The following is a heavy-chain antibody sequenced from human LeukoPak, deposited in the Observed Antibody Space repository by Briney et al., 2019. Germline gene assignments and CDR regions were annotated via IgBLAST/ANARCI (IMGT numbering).Heavy chain of an antibody. D-gene: IGHD2-15*01. Sequence: GGSLRLSCTASGFDFSNSFMTWVRQAPGKGLEWISYISSRSTTIYYADSVKGRFTISRDNGKNTVYLQMNNLRVDDTAVFHCGKGSLAVPATPLDFWGQGTLVTVSS. J-gene: IGHJ4*02. CDR3: GKGSLAVPATPLDF. V-gene: IGHV3-11*01. CDR2: ISSRSTTI. CDR1: GFDFSNSF.